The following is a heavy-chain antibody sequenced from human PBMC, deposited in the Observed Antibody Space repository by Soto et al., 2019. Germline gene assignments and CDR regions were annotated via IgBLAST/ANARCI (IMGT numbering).Heavy chain of an antibody. CDR1: GGSISSGGYY. V-gene: IGHV4-31*03. D-gene: IGHD6-13*01. CDR2: IYYSGST. CDR3: ARDRSRDYFDY. J-gene: IGHJ4*02. Sequence: LSPTCTVSGGSISSGGYYWSWIRQHPGKGLEWIGYIYYSGSTYYNPSLKSRVTISVDTSKNQFSLKLSSVTAADTAVYYCARDRSRDYFDYWGQGTLVTVSS.